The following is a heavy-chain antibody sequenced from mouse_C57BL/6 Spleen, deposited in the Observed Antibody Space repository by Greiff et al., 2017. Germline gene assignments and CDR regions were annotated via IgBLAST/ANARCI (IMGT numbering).Heavy chain of an antibody. V-gene: IGHV1-69*01. D-gene: IGHD2-1*01. J-gene: IGHJ2*01. CDR3: ARDGNLDY. Sequence: VQLKQPGAELVMPGASVKLSCKASGYTFTSSWMHWVKQRPGQGLEWIGEIDPSDSYTNYNQKFKGKSTLTVDKSSSTAYMQLSSLTSEDSAVYYCARDGNLDYWGQGTTLTVSS. CDR1: GYTFTSSW. CDR2: IDPSDSYT.